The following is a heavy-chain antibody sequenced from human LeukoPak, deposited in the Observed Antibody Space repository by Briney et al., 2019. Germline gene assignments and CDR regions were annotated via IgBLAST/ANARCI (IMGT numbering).Heavy chain of an antibody. CDR1: GGTFSSYA. V-gene: IGHV1-69*13. Sequence: GASVKVSCKASGGTFSSYAISWVRQAPGQGLEWMGGIILIFGTANYAQKFQGRVTITADESTSTAYMELSSLRSEDTAVYYCARSEGASSSRFYYYYYGMDVWGQGTTVTVSS. CDR2: IILIFGTA. CDR3: ARSEGASSSRFYYYYYGMDV. J-gene: IGHJ6*02. D-gene: IGHD6-6*01.